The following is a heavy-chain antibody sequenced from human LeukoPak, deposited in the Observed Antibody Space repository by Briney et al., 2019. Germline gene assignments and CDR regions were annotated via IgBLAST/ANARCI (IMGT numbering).Heavy chain of an antibody. CDR2: IGYDGSNK. V-gene: IGHV3-30*02. J-gene: IGHJ4*02. CDR3: ANGPDLVPGVRGY. D-gene: IGHD2-8*01. Sequence: GGSLRLSCAASGFTFSSYGMHWVRQAPGKGLEWVAFIGYDGSNKYYADSVKGRFTISRDNSKNTLYLQMNSLRAEDTAVYYCANGPDLVPGVRGYWGQGTRVTVSS. CDR1: GFTFSSYG.